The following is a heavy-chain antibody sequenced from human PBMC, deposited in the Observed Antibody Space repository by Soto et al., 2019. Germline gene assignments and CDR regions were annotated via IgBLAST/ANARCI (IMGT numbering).Heavy chain of an antibody. CDR3: AKDRAIVGALDP. V-gene: IGHV3-23*01. Sequence: LRLSCAASGFTFSGYAMSWVRQAPGKGLEWVSAISGSGSSTYYGDSVKGRFTISRDNSKNTLYLQMNSLRAEDTAVYYCAKDRAIVGALDPWGQGTLVTV. CDR1: GFTFSGYA. J-gene: IGHJ5*02. CDR2: ISGSGSST. D-gene: IGHD1-26*01.